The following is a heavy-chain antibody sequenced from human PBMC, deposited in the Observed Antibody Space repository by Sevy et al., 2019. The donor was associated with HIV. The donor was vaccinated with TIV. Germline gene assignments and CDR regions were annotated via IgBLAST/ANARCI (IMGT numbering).Heavy chain of an antibody. Sequence: GGSLRLSCAASGFSFTNAWMRWVRQAPGEGLEWVGRIKSNHEGGTADYDAPVGGRFTSSRDDSTNTLFLQPSSQKIEDTAVYYCTTDAGTTPRYALQHWGRGTLVTVSS. CDR2: IKSNHEGGTA. CDR3: TTDAGTTPRYALQH. J-gene: IGHJ1*01. V-gene: IGHV3-15*01. CDR1: GFSFTNAW. D-gene: IGHD1-1*01.